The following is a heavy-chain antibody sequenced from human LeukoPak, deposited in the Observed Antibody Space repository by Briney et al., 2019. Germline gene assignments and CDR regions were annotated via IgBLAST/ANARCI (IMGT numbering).Heavy chain of an antibody. D-gene: IGHD3-22*01. CDR1: GGSISSGRYF. CDR3: ARMVQSTDSSGFYLPEYFQH. J-gene: IGHJ1*01. V-gene: IGHV4-39*01. Sequence: SETLSLTCTVSGGSISSGRYFWGWIRQPPGKGLEWIGSMYYSGGSGSTYYTPSLKSRVTISVDTSKNQFSLKLTSVTAADTAVYYCARMVQSTDSSGFYLPEYFQHWGQGTLVTVSS. CDR2: MYYSGGSGST.